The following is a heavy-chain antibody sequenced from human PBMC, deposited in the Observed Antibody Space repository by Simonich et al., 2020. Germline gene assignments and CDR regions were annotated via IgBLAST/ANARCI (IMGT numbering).Heavy chain of an antibody. CDR1: GFTFSSYA. Sequence: GGGLVQPGGCLRLSCAASGFTFSSYAMSWVRQAPGKGLRWVSAISGSGGSTYYADSVKGRFTISRDNSKNTLYLQMNSLRAEDTAVYYCAKDLGERITMIVVVIDAFDIWGQGTMVTVSS. CDR2: ISGSGGST. J-gene: IGHJ3*02. CDR3: AKDLGERITMIVVVIDAFDI. V-gene: IGHV3-23*01. D-gene: IGHD3-22*01.